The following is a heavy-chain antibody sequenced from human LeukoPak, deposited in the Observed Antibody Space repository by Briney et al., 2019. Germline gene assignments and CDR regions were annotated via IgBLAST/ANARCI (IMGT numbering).Heavy chain of an antibody. Sequence: GGSLRLSCAASGFTFSSYAMHWVRQAPGKGLEWVAVISYDGSNKYYADSVKGRFTISRDNSKNTLYLQMNSLRAEDTAIYFCAGAYSAYDPFDYWGQGILVTVSS. CDR2: ISYDGSNK. D-gene: IGHD5-12*01. J-gene: IGHJ4*02. V-gene: IGHV3-30*04. CDR1: GFTFSSYA. CDR3: AGAYSAYDPFDY.